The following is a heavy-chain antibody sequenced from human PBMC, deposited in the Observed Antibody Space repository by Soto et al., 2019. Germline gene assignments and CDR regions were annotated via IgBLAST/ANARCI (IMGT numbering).Heavy chain of an antibody. J-gene: IGHJ6*02. Sequence: PGGSLRLSCASSGFPFSSYAMSWVRQAPGRGLEWVSAISGSGGSTYYADSVKGRFTISRDNSKNTLYLQMNSLRAEDTAVYYCATANYDFWSGSELDVWGQGTTVTVSS. CDR3: ATANYDFWSGSELDV. CDR2: ISGSGGST. V-gene: IGHV3-23*01. D-gene: IGHD3-3*01. CDR1: GFPFSSYA.